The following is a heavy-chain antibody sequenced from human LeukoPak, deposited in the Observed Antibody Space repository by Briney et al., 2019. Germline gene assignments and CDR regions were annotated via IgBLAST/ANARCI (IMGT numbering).Heavy chain of an antibody. V-gene: IGHV4-34*01. D-gene: IGHD3-10*01. Sequence: KPSETLSLTCAVYGGSFSGYYWSWIRQPPGKGLEWIGEINHSGSTNYNPSLKSRVTISVDTSKNQFSLKLSSVTAADTAVYYCARVIYYGSGSYYNFDYWGQGTLVTVSS. J-gene: IGHJ4*02. CDR3: ARVIYYGSGSYYNFDY. CDR1: GGSFSGYY. CDR2: INHSGST.